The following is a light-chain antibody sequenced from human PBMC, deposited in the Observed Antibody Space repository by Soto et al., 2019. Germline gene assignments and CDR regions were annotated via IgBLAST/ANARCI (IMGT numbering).Light chain of an antibody. CDR3: QQYGTSPLT. CDR1: QTVSSY. CDR2: GAS. V-gene: IGKV3-20*01. J-gene: IGKJ5*01. Sequence: ENVLTQSPGTLSLSPGERATLSCRASQTVSSYLTWYQQRPGQAPRLLIYGASRRATGIPDRFSGSGSGTNFTLTISRLVPEDFALYYCQQYGTSPLTFGQGTRLEIK.